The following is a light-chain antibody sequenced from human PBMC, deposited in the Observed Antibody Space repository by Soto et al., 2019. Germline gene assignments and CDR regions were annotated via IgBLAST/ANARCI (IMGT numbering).Light chain of an antibody. J-gene: IGLJ1*01. CDR1: SSDVGGYNY. CDR2: KVS. CDR3: TSSTSDSLYV. Sequence: QSVLTQPASVSGSPGQSITISCTGTSSDVGGYNYVSWYQQHPGKVPKLLINKVSNRPSGVSNRFSGSKSGNTASLTISGLLAEDEADYFCTSSTSDSLYVFGTGTKVTVL. V-gene: IGLV2-14*01.